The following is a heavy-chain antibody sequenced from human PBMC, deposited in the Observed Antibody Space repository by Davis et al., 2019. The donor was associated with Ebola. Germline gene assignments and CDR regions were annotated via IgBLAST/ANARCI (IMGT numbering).Heavy chain of an antibody. V-gene: IGHV1-18*04. D-gene: IGHD2-15*01. CDR2: ISAYNGNT. J-gene: IGHJ4*02. CDR3: ASDCCGRVFDY. CDR1: GYSFTGNY. Sequence: AASVKVSCKASGYSFTGNYVQWVRQAPGQGLEWMGRISAYNGNTNYAQKLQGRVTMTTDTSASTAYMELSSLRSEDTAVYYCASDCCGRVFDYWGQGTLVTVSS.